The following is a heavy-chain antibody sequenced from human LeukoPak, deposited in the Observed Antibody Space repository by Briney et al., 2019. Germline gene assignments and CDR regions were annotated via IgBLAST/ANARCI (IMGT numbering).Heavy chain of an antibody. Sequence: ASVKVSCKASGYTFTSYDINWVRQATGQGLEWMGWMNPNSGNTGYAQKFQGRVTITRNTSISTAYMELSSLRSEDTAVYYCARALTDFWSGYYYYYYYYMDVWGKGTTVTVSS. J-gene: IGHJ6*03. D-gene: IGHD3-3*01. CDR1: GYTFTSYD. CDR2: MNPNSGNT. CDR3: ARALTDFWSGYYYYYYYYMDV. V-gene: IGHV1-8*03.